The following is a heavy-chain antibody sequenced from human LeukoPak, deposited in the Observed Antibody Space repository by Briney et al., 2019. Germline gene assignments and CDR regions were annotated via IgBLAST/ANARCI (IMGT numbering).Heavy chain of an antibody. CDR3: GGLAVFDY. J-gene: IGHJ4*02. D-gene: IGHD2-15*01. CDR1: GFAVGSSY. CDR2: IYNTGST. V-gene: IGHV3-66*03. Sequence: PGGSLRLSCAASGFAVGSSYMNWVRQAPRKGLEGISFIYNTGSTYYADSVKGRFTISRDNSKNTLFLQMNSLRPEDTAVYYCGGLAVFDYWGQGTLVTVSS.